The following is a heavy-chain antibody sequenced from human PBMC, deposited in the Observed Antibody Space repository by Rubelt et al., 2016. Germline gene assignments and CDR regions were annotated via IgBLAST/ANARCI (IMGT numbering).Heavy chain of an antibody. J-gene: IGHJ2*01. D-gene: IGHD4-17*01. CDR3: ASDVYLTTGMNWYFDL. CDR1: GGSISSYY. Sequence: QVQLQESGPGLVKSSETLSLTCTVSGGSISSYYWSWIRQPPGKGLEWIAYIHYSGSTNYNPSPTGSVTFSLGPSKDQFSLQLSSVTAADTAVYYCASDVYLTTGMNWYFDLWGRGTLVTVSS. V-gene: IGHV4-59*01. CDR2: IHYSGST.